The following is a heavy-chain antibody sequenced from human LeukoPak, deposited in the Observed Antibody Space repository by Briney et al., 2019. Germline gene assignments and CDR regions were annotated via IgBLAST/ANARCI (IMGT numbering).Heavy chain of an antibody. CDR2: INTGNGNT. Sequence: XWVRXAPGXXXEXMGWINTGNGNTKYSQKFQGRVTISRDTSANTAYMEVSSLRSEDTAVYYCARGAAEGLDRWGQGTLVTVSS. J-gene: IGHJ5*02. V-gene: IGHV1-3*04. D-gene: IGHD6-13*01. CDR3: ARGAAEGLDR.